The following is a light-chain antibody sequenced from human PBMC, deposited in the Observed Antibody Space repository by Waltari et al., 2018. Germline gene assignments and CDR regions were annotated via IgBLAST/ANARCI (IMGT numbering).Light chain of an antibody. J-gene: IGKJ5*01. CDR3: QQYNRWPPVT. Sequence: EVMMTQSAATLSLFPGEGATLPCRASQAISSNLAWYQQRPGQAPRLVIFDASTRAPSIPAMFIVGVAGTELTLTIICLHSEDSAVYCSQQYNRWPPVTFAQGTRLGI. V-gene: IGKV3-15*01. CDR1: QAISSN. CDR2: DAS.